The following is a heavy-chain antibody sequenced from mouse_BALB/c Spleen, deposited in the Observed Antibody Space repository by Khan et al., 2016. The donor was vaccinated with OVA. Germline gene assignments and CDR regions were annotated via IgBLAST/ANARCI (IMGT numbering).Heavy chain of an antibody. CDR3: ARHNYGHFAY. D-gene: IGHD1-1*01. J-gene: IGHJ3*01. Sequence: EVELVESGGGLVKPGGPLKLSCAASGFTFSTYAMSWVRQTSEKRLVWVTTISSYGDYTYYPDSVKGRFTISSDNAKNTLYLQMSSLRSEDTAMYYCARHNYGHFAYWGRGTLVTVSA. CDR2: ISSYGDYT. V-gene: IGHV5-9-3*01. CDR1: GFTFSTYA.